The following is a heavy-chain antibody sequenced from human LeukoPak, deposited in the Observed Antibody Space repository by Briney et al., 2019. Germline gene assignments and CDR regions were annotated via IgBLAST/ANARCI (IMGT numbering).Heavy chain of an antibody. D-gene: IGHD4-23*01. CDR3: ATTKGVAGGY. V-gene: IGHV3-48*02. CDR2: ISSGSISI. Sequence: GGSLRLSCAASGFTFSTYAMSWVRQAPGKGLEWVSYISSGSISIYYADSVKGRFTISRDNAKNSLYLQMNSLRDDDTAVYYCATTKGVAGGYWGQGTLVTVSS. J-gene: IGHJ4*02. CDR1: GFTFSTYA.